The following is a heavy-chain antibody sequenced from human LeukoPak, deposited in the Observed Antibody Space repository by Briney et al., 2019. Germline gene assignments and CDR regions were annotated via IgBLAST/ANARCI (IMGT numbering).Heavy chain of an antibody. Sequence: ASVKVSCKASGNTSSSHDMNWVRQASGQGLEWMGWLNPKNGNIGYAQKFKGRVTMTVDTSTSTLYMELTSLRSDDTAMYYCARAGGSALVTHFDYWGQGTLVTVSS. J-gene: IGHJ4*02. V-gene: IGHV1-8*01. CDR3: ARAGGSALVTHFDY. CDR2: LNPKNGNI. CDR1: GNTSSSHD. D-gene: IGHD4-23*01.